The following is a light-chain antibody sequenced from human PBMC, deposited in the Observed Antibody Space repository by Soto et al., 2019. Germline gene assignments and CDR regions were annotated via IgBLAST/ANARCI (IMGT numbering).Light chain of an antibody. J-gene: IGKJ1*01. CDR2: GAS. CDR1: QSVSSSY. Sequence: ELVLTQSPGNLSLSPGERATLSCRASQSVSSSYLAWYQQKPGQAPRLLIYGASNRATGIPDRFSGSGSGTDFTLTISRLEPEDFAVYYCQQYGSSGTFGQGTKVDIK. CDR3: QQYGSSGT. V-gene: IGKV3-20*01.